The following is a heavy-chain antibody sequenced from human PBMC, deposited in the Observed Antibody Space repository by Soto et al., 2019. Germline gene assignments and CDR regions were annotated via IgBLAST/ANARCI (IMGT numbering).Heavy chain of an antibody. V-gene: IGHV3-30-3*01. CDR2: ISYDGSNK. J-gene: IGHJ6*02. CDR1: GSTFSSYA. Sequence: GGSLRLSFAASGSTFSSYAMHWVRQAPGKGLEWVAVISYDGSNKYYADSVKGRFTISRDNSKNTLYLQMNSLRAEDTAVYYCARDRSGIAAADEYYYGMDVWGQGTTVTVSS. D-gene: IGHD6-13*01. CDR3: ARDRSGIAAADEYYYGMDV.